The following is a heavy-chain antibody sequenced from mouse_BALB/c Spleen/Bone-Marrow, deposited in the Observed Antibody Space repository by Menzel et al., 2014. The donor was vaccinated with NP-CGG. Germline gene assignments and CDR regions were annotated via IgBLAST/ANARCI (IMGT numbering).Heavy chain of an antibody. J-gene: IGHJ4*01. V-gene: IGHV5-6*01. Sequence: GSLKLSCPAFGFTFSSYGMPWVCQTPDKRPEWVATISRGGSYTYYPDSVKGRFTISRDNAKNTLYLQMSSLKSEDTAMYYCASGNYYAMDYWGQGTSVTVSS. CDR1: GFTFSSYG. CDR2: ISRGGSYT. CDR3: ASGNYYAMDY. D-gene: IGHD1-1*01.